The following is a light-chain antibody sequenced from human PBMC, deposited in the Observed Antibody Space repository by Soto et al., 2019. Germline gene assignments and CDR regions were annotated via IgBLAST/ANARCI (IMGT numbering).Light chain of an antibody. CDR1: QSISSW. V-gene: IGKV1-5*03. Sequence: DIQMTQSPSTLSASVGDRVAITCRASQSISSWLAWYQQKPGKAPKLLIYKASSLESGVPSRFSGSGSGTEFTLTISSLQPDDFATYYCQQYNSPPLTFGGGTRWIS. CDR3: QQYNSPPLT. J-gene: IGKJ4*01. CDR2: KAS.